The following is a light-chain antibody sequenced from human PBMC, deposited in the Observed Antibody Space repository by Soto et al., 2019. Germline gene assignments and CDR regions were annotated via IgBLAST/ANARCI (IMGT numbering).Light chain of an antibody. Sequence: QSVLTQPASVSGSPGQSITISCTGTSSDVGGYNYVSWYQQHPGKAPKLMIYDVSNRPSGVSNRFSGSKSGNTASLTISGLQAEDEADYDCSSYTSSSTPVVFGGGTKLTVL. V-gene: IGLV2-14*01. CDR2: DVS. CDR3: SSYTSSSTPVV. CDR1: SSDVGGYNY. J-gene: IGLJ2*01.